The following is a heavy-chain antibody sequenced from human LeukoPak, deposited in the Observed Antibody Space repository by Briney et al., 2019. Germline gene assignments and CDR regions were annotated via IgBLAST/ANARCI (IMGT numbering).Heavy chain of an antibody. D-gene: IGHD6-19*01. J-gene: IGHJ4*02. CDR1: GFTFTSSA. V-gene: IGHV1-58*01. Sequence: ASVNVSCTASGFTFTSSAVQWVRQARGQRLEWIGWIFVGSGNTNYAQKFQERGTITTDMSTSTAYMELSRLRSEDTAVYYCAAEYSSGWSLDYWGQGTLVTVSS. CDR3: AAEYSSGWSLDY. CDR2: IFVGSGNT.